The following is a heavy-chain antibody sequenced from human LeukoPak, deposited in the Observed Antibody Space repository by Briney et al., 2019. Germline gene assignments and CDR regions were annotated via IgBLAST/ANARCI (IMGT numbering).Heavy chain of an antibody. Sequence: SETLSLTCTVSGGSIIGYYWTWIRQPPGKGLEWIVYIYTSGSANYNPSPKSRVTISVDMSKNQFSLQLSSLTAADTAVYYCARQSCSSTSCPHRNVFDIWGKGTMVTVSP. J-gene: IGHJ3*02. CDR3: ARQSCSSTSCPHRNVFDI. V-gene: IGHV4-4*09. CDR1: GGSIIGYY. D-gene: IGHD2-2*01. CDR2: IYTSGSA.